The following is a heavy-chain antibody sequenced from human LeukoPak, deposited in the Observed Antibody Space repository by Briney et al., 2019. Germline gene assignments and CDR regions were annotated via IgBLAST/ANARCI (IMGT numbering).Heavy chain of an antibody. J-gene: IGHJ4*02. CDR2: TNPNTGNT. Sequence: GASVKVSCKASGYSFTTYDINWLRQATGQGLEWMGWTNPNTGNTGYAQKFQGRVTMTRNTSISTAYMELSSLRSEDTAVYYCARAGDYYGSGTKLGAVDYWGQGTLVTVSS. D-gene: IGHD3-10*01. V-gene: IGHV1-8*02. CDR3: ARAGDYYGSGTKLGAVDY. CDR1: GYSFTTYD.